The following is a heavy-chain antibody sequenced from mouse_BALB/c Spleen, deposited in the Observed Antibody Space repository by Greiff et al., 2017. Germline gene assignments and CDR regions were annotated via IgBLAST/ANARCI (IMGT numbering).Heavy chain of an antibody. D-gene: IGHD2-14*01. J-gene: IGHJ4*01. Sequence: EVKLQQSGPGLVKPSQSLSLTCTVTGYSITSDYAWYWIRQFPGNKLEWRGYISYSGTTSYNPSLKSRISITRDTSKNQFFRQLNSVTTEDTATYYCARYDPAMDYWGQGTSVTVSS. CDR3: ARYDPAMDY. V-gene: IGHV3-2*02. CDR2: ISYSGTT. CDR1: GYSITSDYA.